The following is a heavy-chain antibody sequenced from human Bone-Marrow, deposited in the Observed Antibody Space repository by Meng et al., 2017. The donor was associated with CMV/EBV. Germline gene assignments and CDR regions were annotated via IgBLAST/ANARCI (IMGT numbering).Heavy chain of an antibody. CDR3: ARSSAGVVYANAADIEVVPAAIAGYYYYYYGMDV. D-gene: IGHD2-2*01. CDR1: GGTFSSYA. CDR2: IIPIFGTA. V-gene: IGHV1-69*05. Sequence: SVKVSCKASGGTFSSYAISWVRQAPGQGLEWMGGIIPIFGTANYAQKFQGRVTITTDESTSTAYMELSSLRSEDTAVYYCARSSAGVVYANAADIEVVPAAIAGYYYYYYGMDVWGQETTVTVSS. J-gene: IGHJ6*02.